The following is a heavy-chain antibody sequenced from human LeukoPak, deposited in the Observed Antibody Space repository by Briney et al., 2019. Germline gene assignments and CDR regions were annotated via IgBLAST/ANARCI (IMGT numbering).Heavy chain of an antibody. CDR3: ASSSSSWYELDAFDI. CDR1: GGSISSYY. V-gene: IGHV4-59*01. J-gene: IGHJ3*02. D-gene: IGHD6-13*01. CDR2: IYYSGST. Sequence: SETLSLTCTVSGGSISSYYWSWIRQPPGKGLEWIGYIYYSGSTNYNPSLKSRVTISVDTSKNQFSLKLSSVTAADTAVYYCASSSSSWYELDAFDIWGQGTMVTVSS.